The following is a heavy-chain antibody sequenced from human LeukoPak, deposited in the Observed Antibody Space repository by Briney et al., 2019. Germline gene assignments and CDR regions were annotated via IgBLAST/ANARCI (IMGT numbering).Heavy chain of an antibody. CDR2: MNPNSGNT. Sequence: EASVKVSCKASGYTFTSYDINWVRQAPGQGLEWMGWMNPNSGNTGYAQKFQGRVTMTRNTSISTAYMELSSLRSEDTAVYYCTRGRRYYDSSGYDYWGQGTLVTVSS. CDR3: TRGRRYYDSSGYDY. J-gene: IGHJ4*02. V-gene: IGHV1-8*01. CDR1: GYTFTSYD. D-gene: IGHD3-22*01.